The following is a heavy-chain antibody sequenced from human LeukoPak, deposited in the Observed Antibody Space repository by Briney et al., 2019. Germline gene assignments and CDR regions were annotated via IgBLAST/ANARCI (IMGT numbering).Heavy chain of an antibody. V-gene: IGHV4-34*01. CDR1: GGSFSGYY. D-gene: IGHD6-19*01. Sequence: SETLSLTCAVYGGSFSGYYWSWIRQPPGKGLDWIGEINHSGSTNYNPSLKSRVTILVDTSKNQFSLKLSSVTAADTAVYYCARVLYSSGYDLDYWGQGTLVTVSS. J-gene: IGHJ4*02. CDR3: ARVLYSSGYDLDY. CDR2: INHSGST.